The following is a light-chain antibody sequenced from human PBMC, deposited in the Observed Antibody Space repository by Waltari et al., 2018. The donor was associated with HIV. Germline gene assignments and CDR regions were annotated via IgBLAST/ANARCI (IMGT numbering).Light chain of an antibody. CDR2: RNN. J-gene: IGLJ1*01. V-gene: IGLV1-47*01. Sequence: QSVLPQPPSASGTPGQRVTISCSGSSSNIGRTYVYWYQHFPGTAPKLLIYRNNQRPSGVPDRISGSKSGTSASLAISGLRSEDEADYYCAAWNDSLSGYVFGTGTKVTV. CDR1: SSNIGRTY. CDR3: AAWNDSLSGYV.